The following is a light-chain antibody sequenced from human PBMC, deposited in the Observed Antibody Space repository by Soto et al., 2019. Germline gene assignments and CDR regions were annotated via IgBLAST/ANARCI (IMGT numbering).Light chain of an antibody. Sequence: QSALTQPPSASGSPGQSGTISCTGTSSDVGGYNYVSWYQQHPGKAPKLMIYEVSKRPSGVPDRFSGSKSGNTAYLTVSGLQAEDEADYYCSSYAGSNNFGVFGTGTKLTVL. V-gene: IGLV2-8*01. J-gene: IGLJ1*01. CDR2: EVS. CDR3: SSYAGSNNFGV. CDR1: SSDVGGYNY.